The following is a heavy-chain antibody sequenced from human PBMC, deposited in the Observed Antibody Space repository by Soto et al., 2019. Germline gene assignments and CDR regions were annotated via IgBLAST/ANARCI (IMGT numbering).Heavy chain of an antibody. D-gene: IGHD1-26*01. CDR3: ASLNDWSSADGRIDV. V-gene: IGHV1-69*01. J-gene: IGHJ6*02. CDR1: GGTFNTYT. CDR2: IMPLYAKP. Sequence: QVQLVQSGAEVKKPGSSVKVSCKASGGTFNTYTISWVRQVPGQGLAWMGGIMPLYAKPTYAQSFLGRLTRAADEHTSTVYMEFSSLRSEDTALYYCASLNDWSSADGRIDVWGRGTAVSVSS.